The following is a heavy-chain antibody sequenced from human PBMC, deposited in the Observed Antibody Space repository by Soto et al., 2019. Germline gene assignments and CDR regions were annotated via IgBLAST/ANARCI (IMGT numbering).Heavy chain of an antibody. CDR2: IYYSGST. CDR1: GGSISSYY. CDR3: AGGYSELLWFGEPYPDY. J-gene: IGHJ4*02. D-gene: IGHD3-10*01. V-gene: IGHV4-59*12. Sequence: SETLSLTCTVSGGSISSYYWSWIRQPPGKGLEWIGYIYYSGSTNYNPSLKSRVTISVDTSKNQFSLKLSSVTAADTAVYYCAGGYSELLWFGEPYPDYWGQGTLVTVSS.